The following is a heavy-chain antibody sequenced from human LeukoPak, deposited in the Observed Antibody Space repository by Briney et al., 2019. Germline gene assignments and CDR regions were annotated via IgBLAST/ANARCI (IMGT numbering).Heavy chain of an antibody. J-gene: IGHJ4*02. CDR3: ARDPYCSSTSCYEVDY. CDR2: IWYDGSNK. CDR1: GFTFSSYG. V-gene: IGHV3-33*01. D-gene: IGHD2-2*01. Sequence: GGSLRLSCAASGFTFSSYGMHWIRQAPGKGLEWVAVIWYDGSNKYYADSVKGRFTISRDNSKNTLYLQMNSLRAEDTAMYYCARDPYCSSTSCYEVDYWGQGTLVTVSS.